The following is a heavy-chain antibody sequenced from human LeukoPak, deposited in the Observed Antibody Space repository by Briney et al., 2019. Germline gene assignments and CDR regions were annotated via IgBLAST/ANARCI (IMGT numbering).Heavy chain of an antibody. CDR3: AREILGYCSGGSCYGWFDP. V-gene: IGHV3-30*04. D-gene: IGHD2-15*01. J-gene: IGHJ5*02. CDR2: ISYDGSNK. CDR1: GFTFSSYA. Sequence: PGGSLRLSCAASGFTFSSYAMHWVRQAPGKGLEWVAVISYDGSNKYYADSVKGRFTISRDNSKNTLYLQMNSLRAEDTAVYYCAREILGYCSGGSCYGWFDPWGQGTLVTVSS.